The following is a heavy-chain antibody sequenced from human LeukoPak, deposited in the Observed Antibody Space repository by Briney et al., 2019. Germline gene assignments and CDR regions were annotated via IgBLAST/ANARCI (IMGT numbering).Heavy chain of an antibody. Sequence: PGRSRRLSCAASGFTFSASAMHWVRQAPGKGLECVAVISNGGTDKYYADSVKGRFTISRDNSENTLYLQMSSLRAEDTAVYYCARGTYYYDSSGYYSGGLGYWGQGTLVNVSS. CDR3: ARGTYYYDSSGYYSGGLGY. D-gene: IGHD3-22*01. J-gene: IGHJ4*02. CDR2: ISNGGTDK. V-gene: IGHV3-30*04. CDR1: GFTFSASA.